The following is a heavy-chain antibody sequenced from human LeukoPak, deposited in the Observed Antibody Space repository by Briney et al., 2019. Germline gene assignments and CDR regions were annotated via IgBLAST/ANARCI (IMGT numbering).Heavy chain of an antibody. V-gene: IGHV4-39*07. Sequence: SETLSLTCTVSGGSISSSSYYWGWIRQPPGKGLEWIGSIYYSGSTYYNPSLKSRVTISVDTSKNQFSLKLSSVTAADTAVYYCASGYPRIAVAYWGQGTLVTVSS. J-gene: IGHJ4*02. CDR2: IYYSGST. CDR3: ASGYPRIAVAY. D-gene: IGHD6-19*01. CDR1: GGSISSSSYY.